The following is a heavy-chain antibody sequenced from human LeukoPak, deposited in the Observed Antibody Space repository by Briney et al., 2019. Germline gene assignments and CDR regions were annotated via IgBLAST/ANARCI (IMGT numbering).Heavy chain of an antibody. D-gene: IGHD6-19*01. CDR3: ARHQNAFVAVAGTEDWFDP. CDR1: GDSISTYY. V-gene: IGHV4-59*08. CDR2: ISYSGTT. Sequence: SETLSLTCTVSGDSISTYYWAWIRQPPGKGLEWIGYISYSGTTNYNPSLKSRVTISVDTSKNQFSLRLSSVTAADTAVYYCARHQNAFVAVAGTEDWFDPWGQGTLVTVSS. J-gene: IGHJ5*02.